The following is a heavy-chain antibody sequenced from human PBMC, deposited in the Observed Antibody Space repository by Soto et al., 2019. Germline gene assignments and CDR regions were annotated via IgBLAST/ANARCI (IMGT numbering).Heavy chain of an antibody. CDR1: GASSSSYY. CDR2: VYYSGST. CDR3: ARDTTPSL. V-gene: IGHV4-59*01. D-gene: IGHD1-1*01. Sequence: SETLSHTCTVSGASSSSYYWSWIRQPPGKGLEWIGYVYYSGSTNYNPSLKSRVTISVDTSKNQFSLKLSSVTAADTAMYYCARDTTPSLWGQGTLVTVSS. J-gene: IGHJ4*02.